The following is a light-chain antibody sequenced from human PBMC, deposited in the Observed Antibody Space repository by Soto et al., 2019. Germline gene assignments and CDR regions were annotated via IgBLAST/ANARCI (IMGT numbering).Light chain of an antibody. CDR2: GAS. CDR3: QQYYNFPPT. Sequence: DIQLTQSPSSLSASVGDRVNVTCRASQDINNYLVWFQQRPGKAPKSLIYGASSLHTGVPSKFSGSGSGTDFTLTISSXQPEDFAIYYCQQYYNFPPTFGQGTKVDIK. J-gene: IGKJ1*01. V-gene: IGKV1-16*02. CDR1: QDINNY.